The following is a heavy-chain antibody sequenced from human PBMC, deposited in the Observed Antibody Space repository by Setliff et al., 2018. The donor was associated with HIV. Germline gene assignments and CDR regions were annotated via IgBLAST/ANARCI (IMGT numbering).Heavy chain of an antibody. D-gene: IGHD6-13*01. Sequence: GGSLRLACAASGFIFNSYGMSWVRQGPGKGLEWISSTDNTGDITLYADSVKGRFTISRDNYKNTLYLQMNNLRVEDTAVYYCGAAVGGTYYFDYWGQGTLVTVS. CDR2: TDNTGDIT. CDR3: GAAVGGTYYFDY. V-gene: IGHV3-23*01. CDR1: GFIFNSYG. J-gene: IGHJ4*02.